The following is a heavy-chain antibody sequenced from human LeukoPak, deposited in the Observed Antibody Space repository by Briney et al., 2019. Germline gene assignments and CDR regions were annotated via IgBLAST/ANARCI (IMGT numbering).Heavy chain of an antibody. CDR1: GFTFSSYA. J-gene: IGHJ3*02. CDR3: ARDRIKWELRGERAFDI. D-gene: IGHD1-26*01. V-gene: IGHV3-64*01. CDR2: INSNGGST. Sequence: GGSLRLSCAASGFTFSSYAMHWVRQAPGKGLEYVSGINSNGGSTYYTNSVKGRFTISRDNSKNTLYLQMNSLRAEDTAVYYCARDRIKWELRGERAFDIWGQGTMVTVSS.